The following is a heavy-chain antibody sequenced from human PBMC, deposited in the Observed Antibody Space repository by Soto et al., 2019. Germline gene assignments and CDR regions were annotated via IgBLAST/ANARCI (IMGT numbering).Heavy chain of an antibody. CDR2: IIPILGIA. D-gene: IGHD4-17*01. V-gene: IGHV1-69*02. Sequence: QVQLVQSGAEVKKPGSSVKVSCKASGGTFSSYTISWVRQAPGQGLEWMGRIIPILGIANYAQKFQGRVTXXAXKXXSTAYMELSSLRSEDTAVYYCARADGDYSPYGMDVWGQGTTVTVSS. CDR3: ARADGDYSPYGMDV. CDR1: GGTFSSYT. J-gene: IGHJ6*02.